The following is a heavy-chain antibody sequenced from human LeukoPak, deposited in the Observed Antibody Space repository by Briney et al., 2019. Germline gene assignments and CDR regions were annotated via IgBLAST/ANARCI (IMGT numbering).Heavy chain of an antibody. J-gene: IGHJ6*02. CDR1: GFTFSSYA. CDR2: ISGSGGST. Sequence: PGGSLRLSCAASGFTFSSYAMSWVRQAPGKGLEWVSAISGSGGSTYYADSVKGRFTISRDNSKNTLYLQMNSLRAEDTAVYYCAKTGYSSSWSMENGRYGMDVWGQGTTVTVSS. CDR3: AKTGYSSSWSMENGRYGMDV. D-gene: IGHD6-13*01. V-gene: IGHV3-23*01.